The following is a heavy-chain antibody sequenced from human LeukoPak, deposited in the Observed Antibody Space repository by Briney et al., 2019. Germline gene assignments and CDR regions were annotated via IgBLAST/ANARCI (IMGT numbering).Heavy chain of an antibody. CDR1: GYTFTSYA. Sequence: GASVKVSCKASGYTFTSYAMNWVRQPPGQGLEWMGWINTNTGSPTYSQGFTGRFVFSLDTSVSTAYLQISSLKAEDTAVYYCAGKIAWWALDIWGPGTMVTVS. CDR3: AGKIAWWALDI. CDR2: INTNTGSP. V-gene: IGHV7-4-1*02. D-gene: IGHD2-8*02. J-gene: IGHJ3*02.